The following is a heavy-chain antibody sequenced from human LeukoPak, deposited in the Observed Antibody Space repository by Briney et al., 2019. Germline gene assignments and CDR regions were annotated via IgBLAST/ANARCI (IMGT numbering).Heavy chain of an antibody. V-gene: IGHV3-15*01. CDR1: GFTFSNAW. CDR2: IKSKTDGGTT. D-gene: IGHD3-10*01. CDR3: TTAYWYYGSGSYDY. J-gene: IGHJ4*02. Sequence: PGGSLRLSCAASGFTFSNAWMNWVRQAPGKGLEWVGRIKSKTDGGTTDYAAPVKGRFTISRDDSKNTLYLQMNSLKSEDTAVYYCTTAYWYYGSGSYDYWGQGTLVTVSS.